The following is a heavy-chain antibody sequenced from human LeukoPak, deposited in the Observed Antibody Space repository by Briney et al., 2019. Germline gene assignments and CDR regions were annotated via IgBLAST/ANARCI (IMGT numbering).Heavy chain of an antibody. J-gene: IGHJ5*01. D-gene: IGHD6-13*01. CDR3: ARTSSWYAGAWFDS. CDR2: VYFGGTP. CDR1: RGSTRTADYN. Sequence: PPQTLSPTCTVSRGSTRTADYNWAWVRHPPGGGLEWLGSVYFGGTPHFNPSLKSRVAVSIDTSKNQFSLKVPSVDASDAAVYFCARTSSWYAGAWFDSWGQGTLVTVSS. V-gene: IGHV4-39*01.